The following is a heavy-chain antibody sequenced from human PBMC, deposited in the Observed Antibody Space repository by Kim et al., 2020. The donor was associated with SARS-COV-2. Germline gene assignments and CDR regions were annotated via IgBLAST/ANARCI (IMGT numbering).Heavy chain of an antibody. Sequence: DSVKGRFTNSRYNSKNTLDLQMNSLRAEDTAVYYCATDGDYYGSGSYFDYWGQGTLVTVSS. V-gene: IGHV3-30*03. CDR3: ATDGDYYGSGSYFDY. J-gene: IGHJ4*02. D-gene: IGHD3-10*01.